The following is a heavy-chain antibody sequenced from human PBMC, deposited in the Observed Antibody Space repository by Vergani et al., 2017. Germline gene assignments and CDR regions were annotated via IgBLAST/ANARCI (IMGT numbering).Heavy chain of an antibody. V-gene: IGHV4-59*02. CDR3: ARSRIYYSAGSPDY. J-gene: IGHJ4*02. D-gene: IGHD3-10*01. CDR1: GASVNSYY. Sequence: QVKLQESGPGLVKPSETLSLTCTVSGASVNSYYWSWIRQPPGKGLDWMGYVSFRGDTLYDPSVKGRMTISLNTSSNQFSLYLNSVTAADTAVYYCARSRIYYSAGSPDYWGQGTLVTVSS. CDR2: VSFRGDT.